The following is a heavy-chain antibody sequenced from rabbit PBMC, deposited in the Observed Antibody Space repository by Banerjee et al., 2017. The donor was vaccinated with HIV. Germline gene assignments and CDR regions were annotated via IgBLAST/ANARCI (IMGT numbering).Heavy chain of an antibody. D-gene: IGHD4-2*01. V-gene: IGHV1S45*01. CDR1: GFSFNNKYV. CDR2: INTGSGSA. CDR3: ARDAGYAGSNL. J-gene: IGHJ4*01. Sequence: QEQLEESGGDLVKPEGSLTLTCTASGFSFNNKYVMCWVRQAPGKGLEWIACINTGSGSAYYASWVISRFTISKTSSSTVTLQMTSLTAADTATYFCARDAGYAGSNLWGQGTLVTVS.